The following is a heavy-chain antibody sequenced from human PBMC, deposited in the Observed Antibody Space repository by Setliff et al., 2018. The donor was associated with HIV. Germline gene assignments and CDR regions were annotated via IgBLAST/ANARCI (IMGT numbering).Heavy chain of an antibody. V-gene: IGHV1-3*01. CDR1: GYTFTSYV. J-gene: IGHJ6*03. D-gene: IGHD3-10*01. CDR3: AREGKFRYYYYMDV. Sequence: GASVKVSCKASGYTFTSYVMHWVRQAPGQRLEWMGWINAGNGNTKYSQKFQGRVTFTRYTSASTAYMELSSLRSEDTAVYYCAREGKFRYYYYMDVWGKGTTVTVSS. CDR2: INAGNGNT.